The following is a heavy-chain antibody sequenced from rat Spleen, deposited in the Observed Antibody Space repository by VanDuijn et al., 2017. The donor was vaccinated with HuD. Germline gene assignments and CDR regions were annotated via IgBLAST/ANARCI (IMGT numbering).Heavy chain of an antibody. V-gene: IGHV5-29*01. CDR2: INYAGSST. D-gene: IGHD1-11*01. CDR1: GFTFSNYD. Sequence: EVQLVESGGGLVQPGRYMKLSCAASGFTFSNYDMAWVRQAPTKGLEWVASINYAGSSTYYRDSAKGRFTISRDNAKNTQYLQMDSLRSEDTATYYCTRTSYGGYRDWFAYWGQGTLVTVSS. J-gene: IGHJ3*01. CDR3: TRTSYGGYRDWFAY.